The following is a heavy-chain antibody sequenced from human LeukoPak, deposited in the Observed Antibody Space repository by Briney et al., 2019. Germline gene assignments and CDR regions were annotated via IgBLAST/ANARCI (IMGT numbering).Heavy chain of an antibody. V-gene: IGHV3-48*04. Sequence: GGSLRLSCAASGFTFSDYSINWVRQAPGKGLEWVSYISRRSSTIYYADSVKGRFTISRDNAKNSVYLQMNGLRAEDTAVYYCTRIDIAVASAFILDAFGIWGQGTMVTVSS. J-gene: IGHJ3*02. CDR3: TRIDIAVASAFILDAFGI. CDR1: GFTFSDYS. D-gene: IGHD2-2*01. CDR2: ISRRSSTI.